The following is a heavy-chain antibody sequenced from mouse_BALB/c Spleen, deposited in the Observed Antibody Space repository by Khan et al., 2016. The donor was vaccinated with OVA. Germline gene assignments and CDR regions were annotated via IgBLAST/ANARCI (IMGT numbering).Heavy chain of an antibody. V-gene: IGHV5-6*01. CDR3: ASHLTGSFAY. J-gene: IGHJ3*01. CDR1: GFTFSSYS. Sequence: EVELVESGGDLVKPGGSLKLSCAASGFTFSSYSMSWVRQTPDRRLEWVATISSGGDYTYYPDIVKGRFTISRDNAKNTLYLQMSSLKSEDTAIYYCASHLTGSFAYWGQGTLVTVS. CDR2: ISSGGDYT. D-gene: IGHD4-1*01.